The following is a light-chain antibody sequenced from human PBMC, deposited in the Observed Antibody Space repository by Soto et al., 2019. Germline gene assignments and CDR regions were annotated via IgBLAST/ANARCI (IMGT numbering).Light chain of an antibody. V-gene: IGLV1-44*01. Sequence: QSVLTQPPSASGTPGQRVTISCSGSSPNIGSNSVNWYQQLPGTAPKLLIYVNNQRPSGVPDRISGSKSGTSASLAISGLRSEDEADYYCAAWDDSLNGVVFGGGTKPTVL. CDR3: AAWDDSLNGVV. CDR2: VNN. CDR1: SPNIGSNS. J-gene: IGLJ2*01.